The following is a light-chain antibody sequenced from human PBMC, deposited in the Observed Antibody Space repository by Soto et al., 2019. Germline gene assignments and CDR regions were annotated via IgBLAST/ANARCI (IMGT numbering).Light chain of an antibody. V-gene: IGKV3-11*01. Sequence: EIVITQSPSTLSVSPGERATLSCRASQSVSSRLAWYQQKRGQAPRLLIYDASNRATGIPARFSGSGSGTDFTLTISSLEPEDFAVYYCQQRSNWPTFGQRTRLE. CDR1: QSVSSR. CDR2: DAS. J-gene: IGKJ5*01. CDR3: QQRSNWPT.